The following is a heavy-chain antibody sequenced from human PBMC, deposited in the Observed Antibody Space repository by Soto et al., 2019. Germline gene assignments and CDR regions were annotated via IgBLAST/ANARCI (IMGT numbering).Heavy chain of an antibody. D-gene: IGHD6-13*01. J-gene: IGHJ4*02. V-gene: IGHV4-59*01. CDR3: ARETAGDYFDY. Sequence: PSETLSLTRTVSGGSISSYYWSWIRQPPGKGLEWIGYIYYSGSTNYNPSLKSRVTISVDTSKNQFSLKLSSVTAADTAVYYCARETAGDYFDYWGQGTLVTVSS. CDR2: IYYSGST. CDR1: GGSISSYY.